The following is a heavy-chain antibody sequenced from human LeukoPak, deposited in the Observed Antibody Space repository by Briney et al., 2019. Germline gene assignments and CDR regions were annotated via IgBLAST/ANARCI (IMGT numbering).Heavy chain of an antibody. CDR3: ARGADTYYYDSSGSVDY. CDR1: GGSFSGYY. CDR2: INHSGST. Sequence: SETLSLTCAVYGGSFSGYYWCWIRQPPGKGLEWIGEINHSGSTNYNPSLKSRVTISVDTSKNQFSLKLSSVTAADTAVYYCARGADTYYYDSSGSVDYWGQGTLVTVSS. V-gene: IGHV4-34*01. D-gene: IGHD3-22*01. J-gene: IGHJ4*02.